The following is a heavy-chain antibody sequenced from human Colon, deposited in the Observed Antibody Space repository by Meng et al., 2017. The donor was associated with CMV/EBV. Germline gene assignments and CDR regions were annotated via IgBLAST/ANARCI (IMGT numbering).Heavy chain of an antibody. Sequence: ASGCTCGDLAMSWVRQAPGKGLEWVAGLSGSGVNTFYADSVRGRFTISRDNSKNTVFLQMNSLGVDDTAVYYCARGQDYSNYWWFDPWGQGTLVTVSS. J-gene: IGHJ5*02. CDR3: ARGQDYSNYWWFDP. V-gene: IGHV3-23*01. CDR2: LSGSGVNT. CDR1: GCTCGDLA. D-gene: IGHD4-11*01.